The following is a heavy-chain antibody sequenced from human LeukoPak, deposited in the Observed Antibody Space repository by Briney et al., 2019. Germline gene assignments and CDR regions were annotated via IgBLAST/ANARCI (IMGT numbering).Heavy chain of an antibody. Sequence: GGSLRLSCAASGFTFSSYAMSWVRQAPGKGLEWVSAISGSGGSTYYADSVKGRFTISRDNSKNTLYLQMNSLRAEDTAVYYCAKGRGNYDILTGATPFDYWGQGTLVTVSS. J-gene: IGHJ4*02. D-gene: IGHD3-9*01. CDR3: AKGRGNYDILTGATPFDY. V-gene: IGHV3-23*01. CDR2: ISGSGGST. CDR1: GFTFSSYA.